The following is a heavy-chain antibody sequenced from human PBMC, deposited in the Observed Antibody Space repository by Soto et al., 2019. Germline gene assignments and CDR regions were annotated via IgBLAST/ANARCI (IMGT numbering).Heavy chain of an antibody. CDR2: IYYSGST. J-gene: IGHJ4*02. Sequence: PSETLSLTCTVSGGSISSSSYYWGWIRQPPGKGLEWIGSIYYSGSTYYNPSPKSRVTISVDTSKNQFSLKLSSVTAADTAVYYCARLYCSSTSCYNDYWGQGTLVTVSS. CDR3: ARLYCSSTSCYNDY. D-gene: IGHD2-2*02. V-gene: IGHV4-39*01. CDR1: GGSISSSSYY.